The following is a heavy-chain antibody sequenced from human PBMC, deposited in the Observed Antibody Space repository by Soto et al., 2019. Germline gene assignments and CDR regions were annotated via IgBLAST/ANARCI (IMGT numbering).Heavy chain of an antibody. Sequence: GGSLRLSCAASGFTFSSYAMSWVRQPPGEGLEWVSAISGSGGSTYYADSVKGRFTISRDNSKNTVYLQMNSLRAEDTAVYYCAKARGSSTPAPGSYWGQGTLVTVSS. D-gene: IGHD2-2*01. V-gene: IGHV3-23*01. CDR1: GFTFSSYA. J-gene: IGHJ4*02. CDR2: ISGSGGST. CDR3: AKARGSSTPAPGSY.